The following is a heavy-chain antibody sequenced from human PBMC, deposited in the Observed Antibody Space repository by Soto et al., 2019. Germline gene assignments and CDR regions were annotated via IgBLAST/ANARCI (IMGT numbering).Heavy chain of an antibody. V-gene: IGHV4-38-2*01. CDR2: IYHSGST. CDR3: ARTDSSGYYEGAYYFDY. Sequence: SETLSLTCAVSGYSISSGYYWGWIRQPPGKGLEWIGSIYHSGSTYYNPSLKSRVTISVDTSKNQFSLKLSSVTAADTAVYYCARTDSSGYYEGAYYFDYWGQGTLVTVSS. J-gene: IGHJ4*02. CDR1: GYSISSGYY. D-gene: IGHD3-22*01.